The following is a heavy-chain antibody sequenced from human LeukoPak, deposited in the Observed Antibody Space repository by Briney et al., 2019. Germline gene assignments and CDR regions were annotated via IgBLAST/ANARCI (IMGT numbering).Heavy chain of an antibody. J-gene: IGHJ6*03. CDR3: ARVHRSALTTVITPWYYYMDV. D-gene: IGHD4-17*01. CDR2: SIPIFGTA. CDR1: GGTFSSYA. Sequence: SVKVSCKASGGTFSSYAISSVRQAPGQGLEWMGGSIPIFGTANYAQKFQGRVTNTTDESTSTAYMELSSLRSEDTAVYYCARVHRSALTTVITPWYYYMDVWGKGTTVTVSS. V-gene: IGHV1-69*05.